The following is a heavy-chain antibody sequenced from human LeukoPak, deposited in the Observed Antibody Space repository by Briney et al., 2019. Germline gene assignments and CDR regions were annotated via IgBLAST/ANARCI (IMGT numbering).Heavy chain of an antibody. D-gene: IGHD3-10*01. V-gene: IGHV3-15*01. CDR1: GFTFSNAW. CDR3: TTDAIWFGELSSD. J-gene: IGHJ4*02. CDR2: IKSKTDGGTT. Sequence: GSLRLSCAASGFTFSNAWMSWVRQAPGKGLEWVGCIKSKTDGGTTDYAAPVKGRFTISRDDSKNTLYLQMNSLKTEDTAVYYCTTDAIWFGELSSDWGQGTLVTVSS.